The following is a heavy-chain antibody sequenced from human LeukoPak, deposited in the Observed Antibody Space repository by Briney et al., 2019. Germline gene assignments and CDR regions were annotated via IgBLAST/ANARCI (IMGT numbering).Heavy chain of an antibody. J-gene: IGHJ6*02. CDR2: IFYSGKT. CDR3: ARVRDGYNSRHYHYGMDV. D-gene: IGHD5-24*01. Sequence: SETLSLTCTVSGGSISSSSHYWGWIRQPPGKGLEWIGTIFYSGKTYYNPTLKSRVTISVDTSKNQFSLKLSSVTAADTAVYYCARVRDGYNSRHYHYGMDVWGQGTTVTVSS. CDR1: GGSISSSSHY. V-gene: IGHV4-39*07.